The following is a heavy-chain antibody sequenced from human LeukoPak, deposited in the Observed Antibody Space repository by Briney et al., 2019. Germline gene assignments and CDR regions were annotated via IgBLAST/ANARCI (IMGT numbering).Heavy chain of an antibody. CDR1: GGPISSYY. J-gene: IGHJ4*02. CDR2: IYYSGST. CDR3: ARDSPLFGVVI. D-gene: IGHD3-3*01. V-gene: IGHV4-59*01. Sequence: SETLSLTCTVSGGPISSYYWTWIRQPPGKGLEWIGYIYYSGSTNYNPSLQSRVSISVDTSKNQFSLKLSSVTAADTAVYYCARDSPLFGVVIWGQGTLVTVSS.